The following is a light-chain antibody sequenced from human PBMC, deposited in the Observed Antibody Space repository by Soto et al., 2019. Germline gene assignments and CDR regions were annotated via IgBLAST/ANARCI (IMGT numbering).Light chain of an antibody. J-gene: IGKJ4*01. V-gene: IGKV3-20*01. CDR2: GAS. CDR1: QSVSSIY. Sequence: EIVLPQSPGTRSLSPGERATLSCRASQSVSSIYVAWYQHKPGQAPRLLIDGASSWATGIPDRVSGSGSGTDVDLTVSSLGPEVFAEDYCYQYGISPIIVGGGTKVEIQ. CDR3: YQYGISPII.